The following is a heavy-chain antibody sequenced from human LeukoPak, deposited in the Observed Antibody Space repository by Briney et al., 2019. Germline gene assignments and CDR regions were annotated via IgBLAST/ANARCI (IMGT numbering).Heavy chain of an antibody. V-gene: IGHV4-39*01. CDR2: IYYSGST. J-gene: IGHJ4*02. CDR3: ARTGCYYNSRSYGAPYYFDY. CDR1: GGSISSNSYY. Sequence: SETLSLTCAVSGGSISSNSYYWGWIRQPPGKGLEWIGSIYYSGSTYYNPSLKSRVTISVDTSKNQFSLKLSSVTAADTAVYYCARTGCYYNSRSYGAPYYFDYWGQGTLVTVSS. D-gene: IGHD3-10*01.